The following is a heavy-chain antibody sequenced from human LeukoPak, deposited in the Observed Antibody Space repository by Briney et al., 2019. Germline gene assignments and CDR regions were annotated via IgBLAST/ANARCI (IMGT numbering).Heavy chain of an antibody. CDR3: ASGGGWVFNN. CDR1: GFPFSSLW. CDR2: INQDGSEK. J-gene: IGHJ4*02. V-gene: IGHV3-7*01. Sequence: PGGSLRLSCAASGFPFSSLWLSWFRQSPGKGLEWVAHINQDGSEKYYVDSMKGRFTISRDNARNSQYLQMNSLRAEDTAVYYCASGGGWVFNNWGQGTLVTVSS. D-gene: IGHD6-19*01.